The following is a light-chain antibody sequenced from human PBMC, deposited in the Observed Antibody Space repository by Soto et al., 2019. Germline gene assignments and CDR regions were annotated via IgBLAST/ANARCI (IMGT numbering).Light chain of an antibody. V-gene: IGLV2-14*01. CDR3: SSYTSTTSRV. Sequence: QSVLTQPASVSGSPGQSITISCTGTSSDVGGYNYVSWYQQHPGKGPKLMIYDVSNRPSGVSNRFSGSKSGNTASLTISGLQAGDEADYYCSSYTSTTSRVFGAGTKVTVL. CDR1: SSDVGGYNY. J-gene: IGLJ1*01. CDR2: DVS.